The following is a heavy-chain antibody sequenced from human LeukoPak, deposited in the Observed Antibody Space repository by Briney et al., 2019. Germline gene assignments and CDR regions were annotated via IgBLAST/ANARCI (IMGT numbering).Heavy chain of an antibody. J-gene: IGHJ4*02. CDR3: ARGQTGIAVAGF. V-gene: IGHV4-59*01. Sequence: SETLSLTCTVSGGSISSYYWSWIRPPPGKGLEWIGYIYYSGSTNYNPSLKSRVTISVDTSKNQFSLKLSSVTAADTAVYYCARGQTGIAVAGFWGQGTLVTVSS. D-gene: IGHD6-19*01. CDR2: IYYSGST. CDR1: GGSISSYY.